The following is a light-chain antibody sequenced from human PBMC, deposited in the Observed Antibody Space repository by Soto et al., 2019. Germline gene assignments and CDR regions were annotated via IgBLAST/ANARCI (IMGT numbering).Light chain of an antibody. CDR3: AAWDDSLSGVV. J-gene: IGLJ2*01. CDR2: RNN. CDR1: SSNIGSNY. V-gene: IGLV1-47*01. Sequence: QSVLTQPPSASGTPGQRVTISCSGSSSNIGSNYVYWYQQLPGTAPKLHIYRNNQRPSGVPDRFSGSKSGTSASLAISGLRSEDEADYYCAAWDDSLSGVVFGGGTKVTVL.